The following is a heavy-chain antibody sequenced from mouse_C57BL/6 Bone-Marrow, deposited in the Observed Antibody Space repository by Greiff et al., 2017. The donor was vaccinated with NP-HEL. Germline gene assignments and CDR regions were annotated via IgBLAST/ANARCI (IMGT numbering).Heavy chain of an antibody. Sequence: QVQLQQPGAELVKPGASVKLSCKASGYTFTSYWMHWVKQRPGRGLEWIGSIDPNSGGTKYNEKFKSKATLTVDKSSSTAYMQLSSLTAVDSAVSSCASYYGGSSYSFGYWGTGPTLTVAS. CDR1: GYTFTSYW. D-gene: IGHD1-1*01. CDR3: ASYYGGSSYSFGY. CDR2: IDPNSGGT. V-gene: IGHV1-72*01. J-gene: IGHJ2*01.